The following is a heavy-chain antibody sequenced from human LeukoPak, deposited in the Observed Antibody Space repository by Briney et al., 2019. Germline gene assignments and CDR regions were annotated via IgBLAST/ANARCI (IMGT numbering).Heavy chain of an antibody. V-gene: IGHV3-9*01. J-gene: IGHJ6*03. CDR3: AKDIRLDSYYNMDV. CDR2: ISWESGGI. D-gene: IGHD2-21*01. CDR1: LFTFDEYA. Sequence: GGSLRLSCAASLFTFDEYAMHWVRQAPGKGLEWVSGISWESGGIGYADSVRGRFTISRDNAKNSLYLKMNSLRAEDTAFYYCAKDIRLDSYYNMDVWGRGTTVTVSS.